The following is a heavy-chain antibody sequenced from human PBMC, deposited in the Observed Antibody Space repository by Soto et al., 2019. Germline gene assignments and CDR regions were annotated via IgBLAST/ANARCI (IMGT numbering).Heavy chain of an antibody. V-gene: IGHV4-31*03. CDR2: IYYSGST. CDR3: ARDVPRDGLQGGAFDI. J-gene: IGHJ3*02. Sequence: SETLSLTCTVSGGSISSGGYYWSWIRQHPGKGLEWIGYIYYSGSTYYNPSLKSRVTISVDTSKNQFSLKLSSVTAADTAVYYCARDVPRDGLQGGAFDIWGQGTMVT. D-gene: IGHD3-16*01. CDR1: GGSISSGGYY.